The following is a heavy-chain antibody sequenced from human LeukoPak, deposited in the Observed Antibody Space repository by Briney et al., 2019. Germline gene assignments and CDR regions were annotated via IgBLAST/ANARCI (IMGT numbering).Heavy chain of an antibody. CDR3: ARDRPEYQLLSD. J-gene: IGHJ4*02. CDR1: GFTFSSYA. Sequence: PGRSLRLSCAASGFTFSSYAMHWVRQAPGKGLEWVAVISYDGSNKYYADSVKGRFTISRDNSKNTLYLQMNSLRAEDTAVYYCARDRPEYQLLSDWGQGTLVTVSS. CDR2: ISYDGSNK. V-gene: IGHV3-30-3*01. D-gene: IGHD2-2*01.